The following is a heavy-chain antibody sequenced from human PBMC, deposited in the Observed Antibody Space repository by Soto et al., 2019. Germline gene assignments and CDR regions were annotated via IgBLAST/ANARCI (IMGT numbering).Heavy chain of an antibody. V-gene: IGHV3-23*01. J-gene: IGHJ6*02. CDR1: GFTFSSYA. CDR2: ISGSGGST. D-gene: IGHD3-3*01. Sequence: GGSLRLSCAASGFTFSSYAMSWVRQAPGKGLEWVSAISGSGGSTYYADSVKGRFTISRDNSKNTLYLQMNSLRAEDMAVYYCSISLFSGRITIFGVVRYYGMDVWGQGTTVTVSS. CDR3: SISLFSGRITIFGVVRYYGMDV.